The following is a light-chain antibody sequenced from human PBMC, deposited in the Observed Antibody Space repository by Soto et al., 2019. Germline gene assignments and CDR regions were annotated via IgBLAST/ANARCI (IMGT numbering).Light chain of an antibody. CDR3: SSYAGAITFYV. V-gene: IGLV2-23*02. CDR2: EVN. J-gene: IGLJ1*01. CDR1: SSDVGTYTL. Sequence: QSALAQPASVSGSPGQPITISCTGTSSDVGTYTLVSWYQQHPGKAPKLVIYEVNKRPAGVSKRFSGSKSGDTASLTISGLQAEDEADNYCSSYAGAITFYVFGTGTKVTVL.